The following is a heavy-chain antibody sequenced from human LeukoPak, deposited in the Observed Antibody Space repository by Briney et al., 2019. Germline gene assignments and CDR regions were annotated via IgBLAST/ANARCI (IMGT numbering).Heavy chain of an antibody. D-gene: IGHD4-11*01. J-gene: IGHJ6*02. CDR1: GFTFSSYT. CDR3: AKAIKTTVTTNGHYYYYGMDA. Sequence: GGSLRLSCAASGFTFSSYTMNWVRQAPGKGLEWVSSISSSSSYIYYADSVKGRFTISRDNAKNSLYLQMNSLRAEDTAVYYCAKAIKTTVTTNGHYYYYGMDAWGQGTTVTVSS. V-gene: IGHV3-21*01. CDR2: ISSSSSYI.